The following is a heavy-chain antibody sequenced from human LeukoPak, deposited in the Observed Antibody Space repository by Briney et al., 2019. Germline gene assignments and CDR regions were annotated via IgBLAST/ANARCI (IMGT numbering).Heavy chain of an antibody. D-gene: IGHD2-15*01. CDR1: GGSISSYY. CDR3: ARVGPGWWFDP. CDR2: IYYSGST. J-gene: IGHJ5*02. V-gene: IGHV4-59*01. Sequence: PSETLSLTCTVSGGSISSYYWSWIRQPPGKGLEWIGYIYYSGSTNYNPSPKSRVTISVDTSKNQFSLKLSSVTAADTAVYYCARVGPGWWFDPWGQGTLVTVSS.